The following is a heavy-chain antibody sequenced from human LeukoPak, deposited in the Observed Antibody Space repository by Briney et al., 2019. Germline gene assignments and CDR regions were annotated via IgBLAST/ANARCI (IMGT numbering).Heavy chain of an antibody. Sequence: GGSLRLSCAASGFTFSSYWMRWVRQAPGKGLEWVANINQDGSEKYYVDSVKGRFTISRDNAKNSLYLQMNSLRAEDTAVYYCARDVATISNWFDPWGQGTLVTVSS. D-gene: IGHD5-24*01. J-gene: IGHJ5*02. CDR3: ARDVATISNWFDP. CDR2: INQDGSEK. V-gene: IGHV3-7*01. CDR1: GFTFSSYW.